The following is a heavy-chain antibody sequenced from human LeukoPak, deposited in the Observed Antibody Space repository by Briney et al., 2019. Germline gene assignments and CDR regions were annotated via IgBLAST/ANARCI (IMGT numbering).Heavy chain of an antibody. CDR3: ARGLTRGSTYGYFDY. D-gene: IGHD5-18*01. Sequence: GGSLRLSCAASGFXVSSNYMSWVRQAPGKGLEWVSVIYSGGNTYYTDSVKGRFTVSRDNSKNTLYLQMNSLRAEDTAVYYCARGLTRGSTYGYFDYWGQGTLVTVSS. CDR2: IYSGGNT. J-gene: IGHJ4*02. V-gene: IGHV3-66*01. CDR1: GFXVSSNY.